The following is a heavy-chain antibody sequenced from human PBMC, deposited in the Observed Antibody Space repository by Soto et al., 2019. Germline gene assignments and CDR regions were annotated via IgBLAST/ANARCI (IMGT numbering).Heavy chain of an antibody. CDR1: GLTISNAW. CDR2: IKTNSEGGTT. V-gene: IGHV3-15*07. CDR3: TTGSVEGV. Sequence: EVQLVESGGGLIYPGGSLRLSCAASGLTISNAWMNWVRQAPGKGLDWVGRIKTNSEGGTTEYAAAVKGRFTVSRDDSKNTLELQMNSLKTEDTAVYYCTTGSVEGVWGQGTMVAVSS. J-gene: IGHJ6*02.